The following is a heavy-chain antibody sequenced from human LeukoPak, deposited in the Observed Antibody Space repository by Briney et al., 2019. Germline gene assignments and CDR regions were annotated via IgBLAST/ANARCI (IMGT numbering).Heavy chain of an antibody. J-gene: IGHJ4*02. CDR2: IYSGGTT. Sequence: PGGSLRLSCAASGFTVSSNYMSWVRQAPGKGLEWVSAIYSGGTTYYAGSVKGRFTISRDNSKNTLFLQMNSLRVEDTAVYYCAKDHDSSGYPTFDYWGQGTLVTVSS. CDR1: GFTVSSNY. CDR3: AKDHDSSGYPTFDY. V-gene: IGHV3-53*01. D-gene: IGHD3-22*01.